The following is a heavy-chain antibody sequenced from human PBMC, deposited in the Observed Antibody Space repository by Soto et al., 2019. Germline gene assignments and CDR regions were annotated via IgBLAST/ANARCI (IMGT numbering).Heavy chain of an antibody. D-gene: IGHD6-13*01. CDR1: GFTFSNYW. Sequence: EVQLVESGGGLVQPGGSLRLSCAASGFTFSNYWMYWVRQAPGKGLVWVSRVNNDGTDTTHADSVKGRFTISRDNAENTLYRQMNSLRAEDTAVYYCARGGLQHARDVWGQGSTVTVSS. CDR3: ARGGLQHARDV. V-gene: IGHV3-74*03. J-gene: IGHJ6*02. CDR2: VNNDGTDT.